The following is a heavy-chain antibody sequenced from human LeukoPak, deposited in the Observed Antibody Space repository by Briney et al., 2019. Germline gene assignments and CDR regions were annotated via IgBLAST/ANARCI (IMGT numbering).Heavy chain of an antibody. D-gene: IGHD1-26*01. J-gene: IGHJ3*02. CDR2: ISRRSSTI. CDR1: GFTLSSYS. Sequence: PGGSLRLSCAASGFTLSSYSMNWVRQAPGKGLEWVSYISRRSSTIYYADSVKGRFTISRENAKNSVYLQMNSLRAEDTAVYHCASATWELPRDDAFDIWGQGTMVTVSS. CDR3: ASATWELPRDDAFDI. V-gene: IGHV3-48*01.